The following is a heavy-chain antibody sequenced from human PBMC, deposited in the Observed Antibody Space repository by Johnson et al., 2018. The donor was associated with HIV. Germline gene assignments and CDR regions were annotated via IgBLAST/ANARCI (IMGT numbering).Heavy chain of an antibody. CDR2: ISGGST. CDR3: ARDRMGSVGYGGNRVNDAFDI. J-gene: IGHJ3*02. D-gene: IGHD4-23*01. Sequence: VQLVESRGVLVQPGGSLRLSCAASGFTVSSNEMSWVRQAPGKGLEWVSSISGGSTYYADTRKGRFNIHRDNSKNTLHLQMNSLRAEDTAVYYCARDRMGSVGYGGNRVNDAFDIWGQGTMVTVSS. V-gene: IGHV3-38-3*01. CDR1: GFTVSSNE.